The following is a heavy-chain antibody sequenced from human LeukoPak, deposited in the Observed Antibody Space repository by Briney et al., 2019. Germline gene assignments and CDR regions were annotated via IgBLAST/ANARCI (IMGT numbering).Heavy chain of an antibody. CDR1: GGSISSYY. V-gene: IGHV4-4*07. Sequence: SETLSLTCTVSGGSISSYYWSWIRQPAGKGLEWIGRIYTSGSTNYNPSLKSRVTMSVDTSKNQFSLKLSSVTAADTAVYYCAREASAEGRGYCRSTSSRYDYWGQGTLVTVSS. CDR2: IYTSGST. CDR3: AREASAEGRGYCRSTSSRYDY. J-gene: IGHJ4*02. D-gene: IGHD2-2*01.